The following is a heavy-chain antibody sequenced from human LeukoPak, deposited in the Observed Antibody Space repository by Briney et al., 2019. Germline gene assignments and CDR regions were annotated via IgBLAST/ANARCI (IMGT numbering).Heavy chain of an antibody. CDR3: AKDRGVGDGYNRDY. V-gene: IGHV3-30-3*01. D-gene: IGHD5-24*01. Sequence: QAGGSLRLSCAASGFTFSSYAMHWVRQAPGKGLEWVAVISYDGSNKYYADSVKGRFSISRDNSKNTLYLHMNSLRAGDTAVYYCAKDRGVGDGYNRDYWGQGTLVTVSS. CDR1: GFTFSSYA. CDR2: ISYDGSNK. J-gene: IGHJ4*02.